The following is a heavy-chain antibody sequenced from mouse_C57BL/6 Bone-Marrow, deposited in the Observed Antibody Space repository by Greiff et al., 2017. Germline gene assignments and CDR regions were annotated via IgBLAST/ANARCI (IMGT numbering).Heavy chain of an antibody. CDR3: ARSHYYYVSRHWYFDV. V-gene: IGHV1-54*01. D-gene: IGHD1-1*01. CDR1: GYAFTNYL. J-gene: IGHJ1*03. CDR2: INPGSGGT. Sequence: VQLQQSGAELVRPGTSVKVSCKASGYAFTNYLIEWVKQRPGQGLEWIGVINPGSGGTNYNEKFKGKATLTADNSSSTAYMQLSSLTSDDSAVYCCARSHYYYVSRHWYFDVWGTGTTVTVSS.